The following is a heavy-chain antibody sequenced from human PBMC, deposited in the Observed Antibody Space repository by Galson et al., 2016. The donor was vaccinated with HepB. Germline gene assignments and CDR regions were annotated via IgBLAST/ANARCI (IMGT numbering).Heavy chain of an antibody. CDR2: ISAGNGNT. CDR3: ARDSPDCSSTICYRGNLDS. J-gene: IGHJ5*01. D-gene: IGHD2-2*01. V-gene: IGHV1-3*01. Sequence: SVKVSCKAAGYTFINYTMHWVRQAPGQSLEWMGWISAGNGNTKFSRKFQGRVTITRDTSASTAYMELSSLRSEDTAVYYCARDSPDCSSTICYRGNLDSWGQGTLVTVSS. CDR1: GYTFINYT.